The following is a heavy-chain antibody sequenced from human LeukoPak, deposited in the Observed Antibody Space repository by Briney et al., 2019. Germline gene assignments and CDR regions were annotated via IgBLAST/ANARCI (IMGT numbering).Heavy chain of an antibody. V-gene: IGHV2-70*11. CDR1: GGSISSYY. CDR2: VDWDDDK. D-gene: IGHD3-22*01. Sequence: TLALTCTVSGGSISSYYWSWIRKPPGKALEWLARVDWDDDKYYSTSLKTRLTISKDTSKSQVVLTMTNMDPVDTATYYCVRSYYYDSSGYFFDYWGQGTLVTVSS. J-gene: IGHJ4*02. CDR3: VRSYYYDSSGYFFDY.